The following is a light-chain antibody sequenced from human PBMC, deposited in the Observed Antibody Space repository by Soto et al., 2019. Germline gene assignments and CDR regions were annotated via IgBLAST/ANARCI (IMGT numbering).Light chain of an antibody. CDR1: SSNIGAGYD. J-gene: IGLJ3*02. V-gene: IGLV1-40*01. CDR3: QSYDRSLSAWV. Sequence: QSVLTQPPSVSGAPGQRVTISCTASSSNIGAGYDVHWYQQLPGTAPKLLIYGNTNRPSGVPDRFSGSKSGTSASLAITGLQAEDEVDYYCQSYDRSLSAWVFGGGTTLTVL. CDR2: GNT.